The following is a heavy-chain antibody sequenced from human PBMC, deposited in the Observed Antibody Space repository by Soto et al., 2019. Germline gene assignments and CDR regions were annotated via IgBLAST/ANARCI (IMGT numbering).Heavy chain of an antibody. Sequence: GGSLRLSCAASGFTFSSYAMHWVRQAPGKGLEWVAVISYDGSNKYYADSVKGRFTISRDNSKNTLYLQMNSLRAEDTAVYYCARDSRSITGTNLDYWGQGTLVTVSS. V-gene: IGHV3-30-3*01. CDR3: ARDSRSITGTNLDY. CDR2: ISYDGSNK. CDR1: GFTFSSYA. J-gene: IGHJ4*02. D-gene: IGHD1-7*01.